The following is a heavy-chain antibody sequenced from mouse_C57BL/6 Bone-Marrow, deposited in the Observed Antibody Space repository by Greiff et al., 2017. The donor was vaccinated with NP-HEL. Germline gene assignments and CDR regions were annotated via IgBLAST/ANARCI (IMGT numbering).Heavy chain of an antibody. Sequence: EVQLVESGGGLVQPGGSLKLSCAASGFTFSDYYMYWVRQTPEKRLEWVAYISNGGGSTYYPDTVKGRFTISRDNAKNTLYLQMSRLKSEDTAMYYCARHHGRGDYWGQGTSVTVSS. CDR3: ARHHGRGDY. J-gene: IGHJ4*01. CDR1: GFTFSDYY. V-gene: IGHV5-12*01. CDR2: ISNGGGST.